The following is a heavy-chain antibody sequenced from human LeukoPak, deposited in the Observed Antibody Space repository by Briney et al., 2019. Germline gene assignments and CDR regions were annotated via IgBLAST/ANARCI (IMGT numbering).Heavy chain of an antibody. D-gene: IGHD6-6*01. Sequence: GXTFXXSWMXWVRQTPDKGLVWVSRIKYDGSSTVYADSVKGRFTISRDNAKNTLDLQMNSLRAEDTAVYYCARGGPYSSSSLDYWGQGTLVTVSS. V-gene: IGHV3-74*01. J-gene: IGHJ4*02. CDR2: IKYDGSST. CDR3: ARGGPYSSSSLDY. CDR1: GXTFXXSW.